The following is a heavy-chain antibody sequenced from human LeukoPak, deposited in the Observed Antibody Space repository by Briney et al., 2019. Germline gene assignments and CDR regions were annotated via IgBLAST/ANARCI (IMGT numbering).Heavy chain of an antibody. CDR3: ASGDGYKIDY. D-gene: IGHD5-24*01. J-gene: IGHJ4*02. CDR1: GGSISSSSYY. V-gene: IGHV4-39*01. CDR2: IYYSGST. Sequence: SETLSLTCTVSGGSISSSSYYWGWIRQPPGKGLEWIGSIYYSGSTYYNPSLKSRVTISVDTPKNQFSLKLSSVTAADTAVYYCASGDGYKIDYWGQGTLVTVSS.